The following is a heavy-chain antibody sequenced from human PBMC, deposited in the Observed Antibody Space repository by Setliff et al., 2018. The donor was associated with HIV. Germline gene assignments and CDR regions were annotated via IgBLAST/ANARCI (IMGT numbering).Heavy chain of an antibody. Sequence: PSETLSLTCTVSGGSISSGNYYWSWIRQPAGKGLERIGRIYSSGSTYYNPSLKSRVTISVDTSKNQFSLRLSSVTAADTALYYCARGRIRYCSSTSCYSSRYNWFDPWGQGTLVTVSS. CDR3: ARGRIRYCSSTSCYSSRYNWFDP. D-gene: IGHD2-2*01. J-gene: IGHJ5*02. V-gene: IGHV4-61*02. CDR1: GGSISSGNYY. CDR2: IYSSGST.